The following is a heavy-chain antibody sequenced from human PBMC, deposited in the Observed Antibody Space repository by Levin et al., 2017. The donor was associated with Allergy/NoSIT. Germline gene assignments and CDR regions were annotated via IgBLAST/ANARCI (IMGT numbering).Heavy chain of an antibody. V-gene: IGHV3-48*03. D-gene: IGHD1-26*01. Sequence: GGSLRLSCAASGFTFSSYEMNWVRQAPGKGLEWVSYISSSGSTKYYADSVKGRFTISRDNAKNSLYLQMNSLRAEDTAVYYCAKLGGSNYYYYMDVWGKGTTVTVSS. J-gene: IGHJ6*03. CDR3: AKLGGSNYYYYMDV. CDR2: ISSSGSTK. CDR1: GFTFSSYE.